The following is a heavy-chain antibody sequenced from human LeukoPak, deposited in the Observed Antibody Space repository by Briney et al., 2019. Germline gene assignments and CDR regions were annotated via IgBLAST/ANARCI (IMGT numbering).Heavy chain of an antibody. J-gene: IGHJ1*01. CDR1: GYSFSSYW. Sequence: GESLRISCKGSGYSFSSYWISWVRQMPGKGLEWMGRIDPSDSYTSYSPSFEGHVTIPADESPSTAYLQWSSLKASDTAMYYCARLCTDSGYDYMYFHHWGQGTLVTVSS. V-gene: IGHV5-10-1*01. CDR3: ARLCTDSGYDYMYFHH. CDR2: IDPSDSYT. D-gene: IGHD5-12*01.